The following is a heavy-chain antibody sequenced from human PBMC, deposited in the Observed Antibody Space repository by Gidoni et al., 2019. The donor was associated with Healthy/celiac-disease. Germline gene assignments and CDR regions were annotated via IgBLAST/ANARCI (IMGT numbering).Heavy chain of an antibody. CDR2: ISGSGGST. J-gene: IGHJ4*02. CDR1: GFTFSSYA. CDR3: AKTTDPFGVVIIWGRPSYFDY. D-gene: IGHD3-3*01. Sequence: EVQLLESGGGLVQPGGSLRLSCAASGFTFSSYAMSWVRQAPGKGLEWVSAISGSGGSTYYADSVKGRFTISRDNSKNTLYLQMNSLRAEDTAVYYCAKTTDPFGVVIIWGRPSYFDYWGQGTLVTVSS. V-gene: IGHV3-23*01.